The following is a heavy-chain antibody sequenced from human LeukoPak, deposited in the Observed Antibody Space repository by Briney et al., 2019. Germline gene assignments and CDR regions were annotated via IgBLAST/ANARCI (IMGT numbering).Heavy chain of an antibody. D-gene: IGHD3-10*01. Sequence: SETLSLTCSVSGGSINSYYWGWVRQXAGXXXXXXGRIYTTGTTNYSPSLKSRLSMSLDTSKNQFSLTLTSVTAADTAVYYCGRQGYTASYYFVDYWSPGTLVTVSS. V-gene: IGHV4-4*07. CDR2: IYTTGTT. J-gene: IGHJ4*02. CDR1: GGSINSYY. CDR3: GRQGYTASYYFVDY.